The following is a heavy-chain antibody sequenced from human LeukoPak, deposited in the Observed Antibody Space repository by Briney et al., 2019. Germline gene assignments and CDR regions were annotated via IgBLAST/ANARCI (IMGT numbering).Heavy chain of an antibody. CDR2: ISGSGGST. CDR1: GFTFSSYG. Sequence: GGSLRLSCAASGFTFSSYGMSWVRQAPGKGLEWVSAISGSGGSTYYADSVKGRFTISRDNSKNTLYLQMNSLRAEDTAVYYCAKVALLWFGELLDWFDPWGQGTLVTVSS. J-gene: IGHJ5*02. CDR3: AKVALLWFGELLDWFDP. D-gene: IGHD3-10*01. V-gene: IGHV3-23*01.